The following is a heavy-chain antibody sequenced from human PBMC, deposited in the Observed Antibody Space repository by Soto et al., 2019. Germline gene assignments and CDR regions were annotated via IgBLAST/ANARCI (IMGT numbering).Heavy chain of an antibody. V-gene: IGHV1-8*01. CDR3: ARVGRNCSGGSCYSFYYYYMDV. D-gene: IGHD2-15*01. J-gene: IGHJ6*03. Sequence: ASVKVSCKASGYTFTSYDINWVRQATGQGLEWMGWMNPNSGNTGYAQKFQGRVTMTRNTSISTAYMELSSLRSEDTAVYYCARVGRNCSGGSCYSFYYYYMDVWGKGTTVTVSS. CDR1: GYTFTSYD. CDR2: MNPNSGNT.